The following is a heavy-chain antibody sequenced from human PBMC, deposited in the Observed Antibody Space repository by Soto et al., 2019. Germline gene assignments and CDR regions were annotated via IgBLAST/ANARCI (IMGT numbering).Heavy chain of an antibody. CDR3: VLQDCNNNISSADL. Sequence: QSTVKESGPKLVNPSQTLTRTCAFSGFSLSTSGVGVGWVRQPPGKDPEWLALIYWADGKRYRPSLKSRLSITKDTSNDQVVFTMTNIDPVDTATDYCVLQDCNNNISSADLWGRGTLVTVSS. D-gene: IGHD1-1*01. CDR2: IYWADGK. J-gene: IGHJ2*01. CDR1: GFSLSTSGVG. V-gene: IGHV2-5*02.